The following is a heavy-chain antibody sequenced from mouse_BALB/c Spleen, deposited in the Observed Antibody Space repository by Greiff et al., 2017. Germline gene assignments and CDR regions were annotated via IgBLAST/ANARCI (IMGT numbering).Heavy chain of an antibody. V-gene: IGHV1-69*02. CDR3: ARSHYGSSFYYYAMDY. Sequence: QVQLQQPGAELVKPGASVKMSCKASGYTFTSYWMHWVKQRPGQGLEWIGVIDPSDSYTSYNQKFKGKATLTADKSSSTAYMQLSSLTSEDSAVYYCARSHYGSSFYYYAMDYWGQGTSVTVSS. D-gene: IGHD1-1*01. CDR1: GYTFTSYW. J-gene: IGHJ4*01. CDR2: IDPSDSYT.